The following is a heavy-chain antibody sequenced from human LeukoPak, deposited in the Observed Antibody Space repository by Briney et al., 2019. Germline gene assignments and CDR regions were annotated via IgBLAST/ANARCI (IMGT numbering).Heavy chain of an antibody. CDR2: IYYSGST. CDR3: ARRKGFLGTYGMDV. CDR1: GGSISSYY. J-gene: IGHJ6*02. D-gene: IGHD3-3*01. Sequence: PSETLSLTCTVSGGSISSYYWSWIRQPPGKGLEWIGYIYYSGSTNYNPSLKSRVTISVDTSKNQFSLKLSSVTAADTAVYYCARRKGFLGTYGMDVWGQGTTVTVSS. V-gene: IGHV4-59*01.